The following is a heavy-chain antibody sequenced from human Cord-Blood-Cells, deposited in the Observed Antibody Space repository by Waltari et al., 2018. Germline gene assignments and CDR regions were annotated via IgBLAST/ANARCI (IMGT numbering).Heavy chain of an antibody. D-gene: IGHD3-16*02. CDR3: TRADGMITFGGVIVADY. CDR2: IRSKAYGGTT. CDR1: GFTFGVYA. Sequence: EVQLVESGGGLVKPGRSLRLSCTASGFTFGVYAMSWFRQAPGKGVEWVGFIRSKAYGGTTEYAASVKGRFTISRDDSKSIAYLQMNSLKTEDTAVYYCTRADGMITFGGVIVADYWGQGTLVTVSS. V-gene: IGHV3-49*05. J-gene: IGHJ4*02.